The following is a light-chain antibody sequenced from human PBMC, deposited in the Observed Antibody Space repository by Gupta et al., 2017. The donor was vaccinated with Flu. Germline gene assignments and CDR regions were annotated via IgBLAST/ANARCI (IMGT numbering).Light chain of an antibody. J-gene: IGKJ4*01. CDR3: MQHNIGPALT. V-gene: IGKV3-15*01. Sequence: APPSVVPEEGTTPSFRRSQSVGTYLAWYQQQPAHAPSLLLFGASTRATAISAGFRSSGSWTEFTLNISSLLSADFAVTYCMQHNIGPALTFGGGTKVEIK. CDR2: GAS. CDR1: QSVGTY.